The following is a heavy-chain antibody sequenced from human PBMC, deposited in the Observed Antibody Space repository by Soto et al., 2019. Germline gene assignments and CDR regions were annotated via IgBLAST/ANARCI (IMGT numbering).Heavy chain of an antibody. V-gene: IGHV3-21*01. J-gene: IGHJ4*02. CDR1: GFTFSSYA. D-gene: IGHD5-12*01. CDR2: ISSSSSYI. CDR3: ARDLKMATSSFGY. Sequence: EVQLLESGGGLVQPGGSLRLSCAASGFTFSSYAMSWVRQAPGKGLEWVSAISSSSSYIYYADSVKGRFTISRDNAKNSLYLQMNSLRAEDTAVYYCARDLKMATSSFGYWGQGTLVTVSS.